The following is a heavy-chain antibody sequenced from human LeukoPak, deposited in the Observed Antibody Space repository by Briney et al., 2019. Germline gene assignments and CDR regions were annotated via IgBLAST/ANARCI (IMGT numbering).Heavy chain of an antibody. CDR2: ISSSGGST. J-gene: IGHJ4*02. CDR1: GFTFSSYA. Sequence: GGSLRLSCAASGFTFSSYAMSWVRQAPGKGLEWVSAISSSGGSTYYADSVKGRFTNSRDNSKNTLYLQMNSLRAEDTAVYYCAKGMGDAYNYRYYLDYWGQGTLVTVSS. V-gene: IGHV3-23*01. D-gene: IGHD5-24*01. CDR3: AKGMGDAYNYRYYLDY.